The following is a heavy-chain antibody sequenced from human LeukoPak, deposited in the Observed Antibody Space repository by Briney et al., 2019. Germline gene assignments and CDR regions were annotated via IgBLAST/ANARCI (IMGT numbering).Heavy chain of an antibody. CDR1: GFTFSSYS. J-gene: IGHJ4*02. V-gene: IGHV3-21*01. CDR3: ARASEGYSFDF. CDR2: ISSSSSYI. Sequence: GGSLRLSCAASGFTFSSYSMNWVRQAPGKGLEWVSSISSSSSYIYYADSVKGRFTISRDNTKNSLHLQMNNLRVEDTAVYFCARASEGYSFDFWGQGTLVTVSS.